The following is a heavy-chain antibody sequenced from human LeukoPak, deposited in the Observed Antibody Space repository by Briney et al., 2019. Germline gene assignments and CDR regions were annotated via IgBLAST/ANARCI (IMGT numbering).Heavy chain of an antibody. Sequence: GGSLRLSRTATGFTFGVFGMAWVRQAPGQGLEWVSTISGNGENVHQADSVKGRFTISGDNAKNSVYLQMDGLKAEDTAVYHCVGGPGWVFDLWGRGTLVTVSS. V-gene: IGHV3-21*01. J-gene: IGHJ2*01. CDR2: ISGNGENV. D-gene: IGHD6-19*01. CDR3: VGGPGWVFDL. CDR1: GFTFGVFG.